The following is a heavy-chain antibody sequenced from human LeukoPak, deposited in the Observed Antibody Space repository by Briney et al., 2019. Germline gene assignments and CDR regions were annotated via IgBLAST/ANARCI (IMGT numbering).Heavy chain of an antibody. CDR1: GYTFTSYG. CDR2: ISAYNGNT. D-gene: IGHD6-19*01. J-gene: IGHJ3*02. CDR3: ARYKRAVSDAFDI. V-gene: IGHV1-18*01. Sequence: ASVKVSCKASGYTFTSYGISWVRQAPGQGLEWMGWISAYNGNTNYAQKLQGRVTMTTDTSTSTAYMELSSLRSEDTAVYCCARYKRAVSDAFDIWGQGTMVTVSS.